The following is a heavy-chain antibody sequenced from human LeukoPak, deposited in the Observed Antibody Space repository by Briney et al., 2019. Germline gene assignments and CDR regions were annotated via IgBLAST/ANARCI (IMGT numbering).Heavy chain of an antibody. Sequence: GGSLRLSCEASGFTFSHFGMHWVRQAPGKGLEWVAVIWSDATNEYYADSVKGRFTISRDNSKNTLYLQINSLRAEDTAVYYCAKDGSLVTTVTTPYYFDYWGQGTLVTVSS. D-gene: IGHD4-17*01. CDR2: IWSDATNE. CDR3: AKDGSLVTTVTTPYYFDY. CDR1: GFTFSHFG. V-gene: IGHV3-30*02. J-gene: IGHJ4*02.